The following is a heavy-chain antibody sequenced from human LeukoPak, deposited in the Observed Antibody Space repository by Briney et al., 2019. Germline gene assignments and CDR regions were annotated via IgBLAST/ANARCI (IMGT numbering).Heavy chain of an antibody. J-gene: IGHJ5*02. D-gene: IGHD3-9*01. V-gene: IGHV4-39*02. Sequence: SETLSLTCTVSGGSISSSSYYWGWIRQPPGKGLEWIGSIYYSGSTYYNPSLKSRVTISVDTSKNQFSLQLNSVTPEDTAVYYCAREHYDILTGYYDGNWFDPWGQGTLVTVSS. CDR1: GGSISSSSYY. CDR3: AREHYDILTGYYDGNWFDP. CDR2: IYYSGST.